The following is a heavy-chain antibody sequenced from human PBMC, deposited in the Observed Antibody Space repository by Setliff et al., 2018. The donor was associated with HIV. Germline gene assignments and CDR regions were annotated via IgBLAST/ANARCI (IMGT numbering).Heavy chain of an antibody. J-gene: IGHJ4*02. Sequence: PSETLSLTCVASGDSISRSRYYWGWIRQPPGKGLEWIGSFYYSGSTSYNPTLKSRVTISTDTSKNQFSLRLNSVTAADTAVYYCARVRLRVPPSIFDYWGQGALVTVSS. CDR2: FYYSGST. CDR1: GDSISRSRYY. CDR3: ARVRLRVPPSIFDY. D-gene: IGHD2-2*01. V-gene: IGHV4-39*07.